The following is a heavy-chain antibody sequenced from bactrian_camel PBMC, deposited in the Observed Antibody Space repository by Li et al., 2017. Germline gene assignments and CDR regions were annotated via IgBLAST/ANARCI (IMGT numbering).Heavy chain of an antibody. Sequence: HVQLVESGGGLVQPGGSLRLSCAASGFGFSRAYMHWVRQAPGKGLEWVAQVFPDGDATYYQESVKGRFTVPRDNAWKTVYLQMDRLKPEDTARYMCVRGRAYGGRWFFSHWGQGTQVTFS. CDR1: GFGFSRAY. CDR3: VRGRAYGGRWFFSH. V-gene: IGHV3S6*01. CDR2: VFPDGDAT. J-gene: IGHJ4*01. D-gene: IGHD6*01.